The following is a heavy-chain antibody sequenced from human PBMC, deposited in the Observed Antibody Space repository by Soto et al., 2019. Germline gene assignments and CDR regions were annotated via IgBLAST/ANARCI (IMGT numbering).Heavy chain of an antibody. CDR3: AHSPFSFRGDYERLRENWFDP. D-gene: IGHD4-17*01. CDR2: IYWDDDK. V-gene: IGHV2-5*02. Sequence: SGPTLVKPTQTLTLTCTFSGFSLSTSGVGVGWIRQPPGKALEWLALIYWDDDKRYSPSLKSRLTITKDTSKNQVVLTMTNMDPVDTATYYCAHSPFSFRGDYERLRENWFDPWGQGTLVTVSS. J-gene: IGHJ5*02. CDR1: GFSLSTSGVG.